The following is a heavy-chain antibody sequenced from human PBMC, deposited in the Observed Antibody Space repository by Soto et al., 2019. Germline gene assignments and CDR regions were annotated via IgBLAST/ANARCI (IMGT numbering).Heavy chain of an antibody. D-gene: IGHD6-13*01. V-gene: IGHV4-59*01. J-gene: IGHJ4*02. Sequence: SETLSLTCTVSGGSISSYYWSWIRQPPGKGLEWIGYIYYSGSTNYNPSLKSRVTISVDTSKNQFSLKLSSVTAADTAVYYCARFSYSSSWYPLNYFDYWGQGTLVTVSS. CDR3: ARFSYSSSWYPLNYFDY. CDR2: IYYSGST. CDR1: GGSISSYY.